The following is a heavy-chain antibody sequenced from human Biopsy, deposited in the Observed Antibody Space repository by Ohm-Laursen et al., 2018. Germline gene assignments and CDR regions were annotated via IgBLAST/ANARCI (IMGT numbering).Heavy chain of an antibody. V-gene: IGHV1-46*01. CDR3: ARAVAGTGGVFGS. CDR1: GYIFTSYY. CDR2: ISPSGGST. D-gene: IGHD6-19*01. Sequence: GASVKVSCKTSGYIFTSYYIHWVRQAPGQGLEWMASISPSGGSTTYAQRFQGRLIMTRDTSTSSIYMELSSLRSEDTAIYFCARAVAGTGGVFGSWGQGTLVTVSS. J-gene: IGHJ4*02.